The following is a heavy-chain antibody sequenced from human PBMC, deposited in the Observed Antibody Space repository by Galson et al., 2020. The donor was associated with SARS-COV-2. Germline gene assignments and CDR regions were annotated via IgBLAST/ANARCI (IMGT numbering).Heavy chain of an antibody. D-gene: IGHD2-15*01. CDR1: GFTFSSYG. Sequence: PGGSLRLSCAASGFTFSSYGMHWVRQAPGKGLEWVAVISYDGSNKYYADSVKGRFTISRDNSKNTLYLQMNSLRAEDTAVYYCAKDQEGVVVAATTGGPIDYWGQGTLVTVSS. CDR3: AKDQEGVVVAATTGGPIDY. V-gene: IGHV3-30*18. J-gene: IGHJ4*02. CDR2: ISYDGSNK.